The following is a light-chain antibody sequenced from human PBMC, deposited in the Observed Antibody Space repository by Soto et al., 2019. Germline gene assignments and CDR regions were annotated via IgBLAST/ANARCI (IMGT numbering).Light chain of an antibody. J-gene: IGLJ2*01. Sequence: QSALTKPASVSGSPGQSITISCTGTSSDVGGYNYVSWYQQHPGKAPKLMIYDVSNRPSGVSNRFSGSKSGNTASLTISGLQAEDEADYYCSSYTSSSTEFGGGTKLTVL. CDR2: DVS. CDR3: SSYTSSSTE. CDR1: SSDVGGYNY. V-gene: IGLV2-14*01.